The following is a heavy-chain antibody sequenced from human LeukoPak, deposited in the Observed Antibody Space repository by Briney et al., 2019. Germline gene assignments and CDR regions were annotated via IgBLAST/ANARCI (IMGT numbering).Heavy chain of an antibody. CDR2: INPSGGIT. V-gene: IGHV1-46*01. J-gene: IGHJ4*02. D-gene: IGHD1-26*01. CDR1: GYTFTGYY. Sequence: ASVKVSCKASGYTFTGYYMHWVRQAPGQGLEWMGIINPSGGITNYAQKFQGRVTMTRDMSTSTVYMELSSLRSEDTAVYYCARVSAGATMLAYFDYWGQGTLVTVSS. CDR3: ARVSAGATMLAYFDY.